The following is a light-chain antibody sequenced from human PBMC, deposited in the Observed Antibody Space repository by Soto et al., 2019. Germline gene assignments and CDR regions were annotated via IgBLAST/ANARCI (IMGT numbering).Light chain of an antibody. Sequence: EIVLTQSPGTLSLSPVERATLSCRASQSVSSSYLAWYQQKPGQAPRLLIYGASSRAAGIPARLSGSWSGTEFTLTINSLQSEDFALYYCQQYDAWPLSFGGGTKVDI. J-gene: IGKJ4*01. CDR3: QQYDAWPLS. V-gene: IGKV3-20*01. CDR1: QSVSSSY. CDR2: GAS.